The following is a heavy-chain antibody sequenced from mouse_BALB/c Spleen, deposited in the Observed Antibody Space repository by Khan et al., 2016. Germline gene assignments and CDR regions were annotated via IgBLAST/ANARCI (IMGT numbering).Heavy chain of an antibody. Sequence: QVQLQQSGAELVRPGSSVKISCKASGYAFSGYWMNWVKQRPGQGLEWIGQIYPGDGDTNYNGKFKGKATLTADKSSSTAYMPLSSLTSGDSAVYFCARGTPFASWGQGTLVTVSA. CDR1: GYAFSGYW. CDR3: ARGTPFAS. D-gene: IGHD2-14*01. J-gene: IGHJ3*01. CDR2: IYPGDGDT. V-gene: IGHV1-80*01.